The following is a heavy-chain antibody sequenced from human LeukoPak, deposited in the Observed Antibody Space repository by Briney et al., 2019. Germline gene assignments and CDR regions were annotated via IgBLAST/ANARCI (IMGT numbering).Heavy chain of an antibody. V-gene: IGHV3-7*04. Sequence: PGGSLRLSCAVSGFSFTNFWMSWVRQAPGWGLKWVANIHPEGNEKYHVESVKGRFTISRDNTKNLLFLQMNGLRVEDTAVYYCARGDAFSGDHWGQGTLVTVSS. J-gene: IGHJ4*02. CDR2: IHPEGNEK. CDR3: ARGDAFSGDH. CDR1: GFSFTNFW.